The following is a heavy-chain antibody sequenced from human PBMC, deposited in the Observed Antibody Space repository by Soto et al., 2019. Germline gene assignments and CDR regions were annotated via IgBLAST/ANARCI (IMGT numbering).Heavy chain of an antibody. CDR2: ITSSGGNT. D-gene: IGHD2-21*01. CDR1: GFTFSSYA. V-gene: IGHV3-64*01. CDR3: ARRIPFSYGMDV. Sequence: EVQLVESGGGLVQPGGSLRLSCAASGFTFSSYAMHWVRQAPGKGLEYFSAITSSGGNTDYASSVKGRFTISSDNSKNTLYLQMGSLRTADMGVYYWARRIPFSYGMDVWSQGTTITVSS. J-gene: IGHJ6*02.